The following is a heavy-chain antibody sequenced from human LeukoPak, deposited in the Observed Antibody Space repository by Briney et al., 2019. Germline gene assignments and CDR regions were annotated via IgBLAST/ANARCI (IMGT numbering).Heavy chain of an antibody. CDR2: IYYSGST. CDR1: GGSISSGEYS. Sequence: SEALSLTCAVSGGSISSGEYSWNWIRQPPGKGLEWIGYIYYSGSTYYNPSLKSRVTISVDTSKNQFSLKLSSVTAADTAVYYCASITTVVVITNAFDIWGQGTMVTVSS. J-gene: IGHJ3*02. V-gene: IGHV4-30-2*03. CDR3: ASITTVVVITNAFDI. D-gene: IGHD3-22*01.